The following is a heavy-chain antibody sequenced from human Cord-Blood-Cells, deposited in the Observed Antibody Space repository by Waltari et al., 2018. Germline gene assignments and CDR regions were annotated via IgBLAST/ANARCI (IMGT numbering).Heavy chain of an antibody. D-gene: IGHD6-6*01. CDR1: GGTFSSYA. CDR3: AGESVGAARRYNWFDP. CDR2: IVPIFGTA. Sequence: QVQLVQSGAEVKKPGSSVKVSCKASGGTFSSYAISWVRQAPGQGLEWMGGIVPIFGTANYERKFQGSVTMTADESTSTAYMELGSLGSEDTAVYYCAGESVGAARRYNWFDPWGQGTLVTVSS. V-gene: IGHV1-69*01. J-gene: IGHJ5*02.